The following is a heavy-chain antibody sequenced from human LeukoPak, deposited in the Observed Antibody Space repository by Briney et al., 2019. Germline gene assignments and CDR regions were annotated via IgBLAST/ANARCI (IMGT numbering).Heavy chain of an antibody. CDR1: GSTFSGHW. J-gene: IGHJ3*02. CDR2: IKEDGREA. D-gene: IGHD2-2*01. CDR3: ARDRGVPENAFDI. V-gene: IGHV3-7*01. Sequence: QPGGSLRLSCAASGSTFSGHWLTWVRQAPGKGLEWVASIKEDGREAHYVDSVKGRFTISRDNTKNSLYLQMNSLRVEDTAVYYCARDRGVPENAFDIWGQGTMVTVSS.